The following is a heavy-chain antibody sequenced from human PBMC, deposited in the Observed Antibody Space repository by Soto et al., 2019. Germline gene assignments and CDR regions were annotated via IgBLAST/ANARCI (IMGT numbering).Heavy chain of an antibody. CDR1: GYTFTSYR. Sequence: ASVEVSCKASGYTFTSYRINSVRQAPGQGLEWMGWISAYNGNTNYAQRLQGRVTMTTDTSTSTAYMELRSLRPDDTAVYYCAREELRGYEAYWGQGTLVTASS. D-gene: IGHD5-12*01. V-gene: IGHV1-18*04. CDR2: ISAYNGNT. CDR3: AREELRGYEAY. J-gene: IGHJ4*02.